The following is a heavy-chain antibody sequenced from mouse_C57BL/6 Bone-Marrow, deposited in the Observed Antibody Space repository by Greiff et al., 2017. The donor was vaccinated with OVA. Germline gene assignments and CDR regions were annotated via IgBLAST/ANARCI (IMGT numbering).Heavy chain of an antibody. D-gene: IGHD1-3*01. CDR3: ARGLRGRGY. J-gene: IGHJ2*01. CDR2: IYPGSGST. Sequence: QVQLQQPGAELVKPGASVKISCKASGYTFTSYWITWVKQRPGHGLEWIGDIYPGSGSTNYNEKFKSKATLTVDTSSSTAYMQLSSLTSEDSAVYYCARGLRGRGYWGQGTTLTVSS. CDR1: GYTFTSYW. V-gene: IGHV1-55*01.